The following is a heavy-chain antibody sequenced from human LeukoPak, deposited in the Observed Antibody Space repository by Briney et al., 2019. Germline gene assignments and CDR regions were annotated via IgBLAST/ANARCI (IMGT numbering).Heavy chain of an antibody. V-gene: IGHV3-21*01. CDR1: GFTFSSYS. CDR3: ARDSGDYGSFVGWFDP. Sequence: GGSLRLSCAASGFTFSSYSMNWVRQAPGKGLEWVSPISSSSSYIYYADSVKGRFTISRDNAKNSLYLQMNSLRAEDTAVYYCARDSGDYGSFVGWFDPWGQGTLVTVSS. CDR2: ISSSSSYI. J-gene: IGHJ5*02. D-gene: IGHD4-17*01.